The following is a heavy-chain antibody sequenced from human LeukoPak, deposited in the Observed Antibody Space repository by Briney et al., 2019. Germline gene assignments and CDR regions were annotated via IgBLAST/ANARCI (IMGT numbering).Heavy chain of an antibody. CDR2: SVVGSGNT. D-gene: IGHD3-22*01. CDR1: GFTFTSSA. J-gene: IGHJ4*02. CDR3: AAVSLPSYDSSGYFNY. V-gene: IGHV1-58*02. Sequence: ASVKVSCKASGFTFTSSAMQWVRQARGQRLEWIGWSVVGSGNTNYAQKFQERVTITRDMSTSTAYMELSSLRSEDTAVYYCAAVSLPSYDSSGYFNYWGQGTLVTVSS.